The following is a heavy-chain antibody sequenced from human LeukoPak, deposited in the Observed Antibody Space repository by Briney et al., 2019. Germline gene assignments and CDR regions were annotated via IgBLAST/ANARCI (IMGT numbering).Heavy chain of an antibody. J-gene: IGHJ4*02. Sequence: SETLSLTCAVYGGSFSGYYWSWIRQPPGKGLEWIGEINHSGSTNYNPSLKSRVTISVDTSKNQFSLKLSSVTAADTAVYYCARRYRIAARTSFDYWGQGTLVTVSS. D-gene: IGHD6-6*01. CDR2: INHSGST. V-gene: IGHV4-34*01. CDR3: ARRYRIAARTSFDY. CDR1: GGSFSGYY.